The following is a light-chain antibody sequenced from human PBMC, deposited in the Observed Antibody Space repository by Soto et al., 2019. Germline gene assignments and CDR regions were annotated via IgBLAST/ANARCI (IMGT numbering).Light chain of an antibody. CDR2: GAS. J-gene: IGKJ4*01. V-gene: IGKV3-20*01. Sequence: EIVLTQAPGTLYLSPLERAPLXCRASQSVSRNIAWYQQKPGQAPRLLIYGASSRATGIPARFSGSGSGTDFTLTISRLEPEDFAVYYCQQYGSSRLTFGGGTKVDLK. CDR1: QSVSRN. CDR3: QQYGSSRLT.